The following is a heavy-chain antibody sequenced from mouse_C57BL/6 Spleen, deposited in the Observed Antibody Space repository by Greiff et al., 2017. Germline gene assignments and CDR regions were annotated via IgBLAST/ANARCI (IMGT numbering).Heavy chain of an antibody. V-gene: IGHV7-1*01. Sequence: EVKLVESGGGLVQSGRSLRLSCATSGFTFSDFYMEWVRQAPGKGLEWIAASRNKANDYTTEYSASVKGRFIVSRDTSQSILYLQMNALRAEDTAIYYCARDSNWDEDWYFDVWGTGTTVTVSS. CDR1: GFTFSDFY. J-gene: IGHJ1*03. CDR3: ARDSNWDEDWYFDV. D-gene: IGHD4-1*01. CDR2: SRNKANDYTT.